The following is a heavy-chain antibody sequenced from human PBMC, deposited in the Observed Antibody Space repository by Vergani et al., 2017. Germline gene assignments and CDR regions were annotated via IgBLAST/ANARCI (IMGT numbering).Heavy chain of an antibody. J-gene: IGHJ3*02. CDR1: GYTLTELS. D-gene: IGHD2-15*01. Sequence: QVQLVQSGAEVKKPGASVNVSCKVSGYTLTELSMHWVRQAPGKGLEWMGGFVPEDGETIYAQKFQGRVTMTEDTSTDTAYMELSSLRSEDTAVYYCATEXRVGGPLLPDAFDIWGQGTMVTVSS. CDR2: FVPEDGET. CDR3: ATEXRVGGPLLPDAFDI. V-gene: IGHV1-24*01.